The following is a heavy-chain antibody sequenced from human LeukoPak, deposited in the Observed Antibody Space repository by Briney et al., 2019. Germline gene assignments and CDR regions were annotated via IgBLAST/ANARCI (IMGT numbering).Heavy chain of an antibody. D-gene: IGHD3-22*01. CDR3: ARAGEYYYDSSGYYHT. CDR2: IHPNSGGT. V-gene: IGHV1-2*02. CDR1: GYTFTGYY. Sequence: ASMKVSCKASGYTFTGYYMHWVRQAPGQGLEWMGWIHPNSGGTNYAQKFQGRVTMTRDTSISTAYMELSRLRSDDTAVYYCARAGEYYYDSSGYYHTWGQGTLVTVSS. J-gene: IGHJ5*02.